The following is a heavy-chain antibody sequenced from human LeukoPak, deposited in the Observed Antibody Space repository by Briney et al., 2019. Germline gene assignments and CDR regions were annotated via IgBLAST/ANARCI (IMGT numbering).Heavy chain of an antibody. CDR2: IRHDGNKK. D-gene: IGHD2/OR15-2a*01. CDR1: GFTFSGYG. J-gene: IGHJ4*02. V-gene: IGHV3-30*02. CDR3: VKGNPLDY. Sequence: GGSLRLSCGASGFTFSGYGMLWVRQAPGKGLDWVAFIRHDGNKKLYADSVKGRFTISRDNSKNTLYLYVNSLRPDDSAVYYCVKGNPLDYWGQGTLVIVSS.